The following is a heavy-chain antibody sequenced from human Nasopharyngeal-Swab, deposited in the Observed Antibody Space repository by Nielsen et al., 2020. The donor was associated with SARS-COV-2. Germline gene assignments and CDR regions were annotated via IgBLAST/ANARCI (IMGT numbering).Heavy chain of an antibody. CDR2: IWYEGSNK. D-gene: IGHD2-8*01. CDR3: ARDGPSGYCTNGVCYSYYMDV. J-gene: IGHJ6*03. CDR1: GFTFSSYG. Sequence: GESLKISCAGSGFTFSSYGMHWVRQAPGKGLGWVAVIWYEGSNKYYADSVKGRFTISRDNPKNTLYLQMNSLRAEDTAVYYCARDGPSGYCTNGVCYSYYMDVWGKGTTVTVSS. V-gene: IGHV3-33*08.